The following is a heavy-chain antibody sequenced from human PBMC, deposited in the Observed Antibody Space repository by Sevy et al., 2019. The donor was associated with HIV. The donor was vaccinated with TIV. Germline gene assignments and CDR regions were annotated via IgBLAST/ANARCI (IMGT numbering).Heavy chain of an antibody. Sequence: GGSLRLSCAASGFTFSSYSMNWVRQAPGKGLEWVSSISSSSSYIYYADSVKGRFTSSRDNAKNSLYLQMNSLRAEDTAGYYCAIPNQKYSSCWCLGYWGQGTLVTVSS. CDR2: ISSSSSYI. D-gene: IGHD6-19*01. V-gene: IGHV3-21*01. CDR1: GFTFSSYS. CDR3: AIPNQKYSSCWCLGY. J-gene: IGHJ4*02.